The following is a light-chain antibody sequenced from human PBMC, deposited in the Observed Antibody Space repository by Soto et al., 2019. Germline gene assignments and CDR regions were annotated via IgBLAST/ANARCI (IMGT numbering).Light chain of an antibody. CDR1: QSISKY. V-gene: IGKV1-39*01. CDR3: QHSSSPPYT. CDR2: AAS. Sequence: ETQITLSPASLSASVGDRVSITCRASQSISKYLNWYQHKPGKAPKLLIYAASTLPIGVPSRFSGSGSGADFTLTINSLQPEDFATYYCQHSSSPPYTFGPGAKVDI. J-gene: IGKJ3*01.